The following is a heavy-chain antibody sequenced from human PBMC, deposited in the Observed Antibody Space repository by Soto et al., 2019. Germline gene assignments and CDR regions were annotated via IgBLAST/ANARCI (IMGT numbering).Heavy chain of an antibody. D-gene: IGHD1-1*01. CDR1: GGSVSSSHYY. Sequence: PSETLSLTCTVFGGSVSSSHYYWSWIRQPPGKGLEWIGQIYYSGSTKYNPSLRSRLTISVDMSKNQFSLKLSSVTAADTAIYYCARMVVEGTNWFDPWGQGTLVTVSS. J-gene: IGHJ5*02. CDR3: ARMVVEGTNWFDP. CDR2: IYYSGST. V-gene: IGHV4-61*01.